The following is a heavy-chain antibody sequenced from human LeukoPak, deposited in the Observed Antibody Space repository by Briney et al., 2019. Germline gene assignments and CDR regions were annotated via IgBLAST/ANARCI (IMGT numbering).Heavy chain of an antibody. CDR3: ATDVEQWLSGYLDL. V-gene: IGHV3-30*03. Sequence: GGSLRLSCAAPGFTFSSYGMHWVRQAPGKGLEWVAVISYDGSNKYYADSVKGRFTISRDNSKNTLYLQMNNLRAEDTAVYYCATDVEQWLSGYLDLWGRGTLVTVSS. CDR1: GFTFSSYG. CDR2: ISYDGSNK. J-gene: IGHJ2*01. D-gene: IGHD6-19*01.